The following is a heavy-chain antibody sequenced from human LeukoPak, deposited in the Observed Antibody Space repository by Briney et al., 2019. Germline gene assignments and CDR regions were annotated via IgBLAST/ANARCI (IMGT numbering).Heavy chain of an antibody. CDR2: IYHSGTT. Sequence: SETLSLTCTVSGGSITSYFWTRVRQPPGKGLEWIGYIYHSGTTNYNPSLKSRVTISVDTSKSQFSLRLSSVTAADTAVYYCAQKAPYSPGYSQDWGQGTLVTVSS. V-gene: IGHV4-59*01. CDR1: GGSITSYF. J-gene: IGHJ1*01. D-gene: IGHD2-15*01. CDR3: AQKAPYSPGYSQD.